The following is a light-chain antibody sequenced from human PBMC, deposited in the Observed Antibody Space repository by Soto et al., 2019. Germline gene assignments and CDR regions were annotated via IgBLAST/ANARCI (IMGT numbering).Light chain of an antibody. CDR1: QDIGNW. CDR3: QQANSFPIT. V-gene: IGKV1D-12*01. CDR2: GAS. Sequence: DIPMTQSPSSVSASVGDRVIITCRASQDIGNWLAWFQQKPGKAPKLLIYGASNLLSGVPSRFSGSGSGTDFTLTISRLQPEDWATYYGQQANSFPITFGQGTRLEIK. J-gene: IGKJ5*01.